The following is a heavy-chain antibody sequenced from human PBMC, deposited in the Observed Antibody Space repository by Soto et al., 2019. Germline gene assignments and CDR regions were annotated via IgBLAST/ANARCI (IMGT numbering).Heavy chain of an antibody. D-gene: IGHD2-21*01. CDR3: ARPFPTSGDRPYYGLDV. J-gene: IGHJ6*02. CDR1: GFTFSNYV. Sequence: GGSRRLSCTGSGFTFSNYVINWVRRAPGKGLEWVSIIKAEGIHTNYAESVRGRFTISRDNSKNTVYLQMNSLRAEDTAIYYCARPFPTSGDRPYYGLDVWGQGTPVTVSS. CDR2: IKAEGIHT. V-gene: IGHV3-23*01.